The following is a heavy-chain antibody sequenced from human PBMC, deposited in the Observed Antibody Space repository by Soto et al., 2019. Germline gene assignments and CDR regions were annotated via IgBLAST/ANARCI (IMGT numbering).Heavy chain of an antibody. CDR3: AGEGTPGTTRVYYYYGMDV. D-gene: IGHD1-1*01. Sequence: QVQLVQSGAEVKKPGSSVKVSCKASGGTFSSYAISWVRQAPGQGLEWMGGIIPIFGTANYAQKFQGRVTITADEAESTAYMEMSSLRSEDTAVYYWAGEGTPGTTRVYYYYGMDVWGQGTTVTVSS. CDR1: GGTFSSYA. CDR2: IIPIFGTA. J-gene: IGHJ6*02. V-gene: IGHV1-69*12.